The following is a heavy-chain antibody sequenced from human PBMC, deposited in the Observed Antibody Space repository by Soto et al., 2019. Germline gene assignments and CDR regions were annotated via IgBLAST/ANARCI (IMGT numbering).Heavy chain of an antibody. V-gene: IGHV3-11*01. CDR1: GFTFSDYY. CDR2: ISSSGSTI. D-gene: IGHD2-2*01. J-gene: IGHJ4*02. Sequence: GGSLRLSCAASGFTFSDYYMSWIRQAPGKGLEWVSYISSSGSTIYYADSVKGRFTISRDYAKNSLYLQMNSLRAEDTAVYYCARYQLLGLYYFDYWGQGTLVTVSS. CDR3: ARYQLLGLYYFDY.